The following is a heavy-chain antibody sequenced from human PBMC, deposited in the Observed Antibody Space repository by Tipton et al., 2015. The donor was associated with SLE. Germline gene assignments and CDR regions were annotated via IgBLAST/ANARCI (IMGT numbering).Heavy chain of an antibody. CDR1: GFTFSSYA. V-gene: IGHV3-23*01. CDR2: ISGSGGST. J-gene: IGHJ4*02. Sequence: SLRLSCAASGFTFSSYAMSWVRQAPGKGLEWVSAISGSGGSTYYADSVKGRFTISRDNSKNTLYLQMNSLRAEDTAVYYCAKSPYNWNYLDYWGQGTLVTVSS. D-gene: IGHD1-20*01. CDR3: AKSPYNWNYLDY.